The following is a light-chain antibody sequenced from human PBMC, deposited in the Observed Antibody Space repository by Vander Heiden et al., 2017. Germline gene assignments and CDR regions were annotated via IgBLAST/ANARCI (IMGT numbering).Light chain of an antibody. J-gene: IGLJ2*01. Sequence: QSALPPPSSASGSPGPSITISWAGTTSDVGGYNYVSWYQKDPGKAPKLMIYEVSNRPEGVSNRFSGCKSGNTASLTISGLQAEDEADYYCSSYTSSSTVVFGGGTKLTVL. CDR2: EVS. CDR1: TSDVGGYNY. V-gene: IGLV2-14*01. CDR3: SSYTSSSTVV.